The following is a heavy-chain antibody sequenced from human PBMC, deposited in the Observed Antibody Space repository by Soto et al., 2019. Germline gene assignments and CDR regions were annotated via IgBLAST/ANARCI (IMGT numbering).Heavy chain of an antibody. CDR1: GASIRDYF. CDR3: ARESGGSYGAYDI. CDR2: VYDTGST. D-gene: IGHD1-26*01. J-gene: IGHJ3*02. Sequence: SETLSLTCTVFGASIRDYFWSWVRRPPGKGLEWIGYVYDTGSTTYSPSFKSRVTISADMSRNQFSLKLTSVTAADTAVYYCARESGGSYGAYDIRGQGTMVTVSS. V-gene: IGHV4-59*12.